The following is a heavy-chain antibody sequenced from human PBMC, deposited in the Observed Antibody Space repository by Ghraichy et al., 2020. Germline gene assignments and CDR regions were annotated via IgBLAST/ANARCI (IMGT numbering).Heavy chain of an antibody. CDR2: IYNSGST. CDR1: GDSISSGNW. D-gene: IGHD1-26*01. V-gene: IGHV4-4*02. CDR3: ARNSHSGINRFPLDY. J-gene: IGHJ4*02. Sequence: SETLSLTCTVSGDSISSGNWWTWVRQSPGKGLEWIGEIYNSGSTDYNPSLKSRVTMSIDTSKNQVSLRLRSVTAADTAIYYCARNSHSGINRFPLDYWGQGTLVTVSS.